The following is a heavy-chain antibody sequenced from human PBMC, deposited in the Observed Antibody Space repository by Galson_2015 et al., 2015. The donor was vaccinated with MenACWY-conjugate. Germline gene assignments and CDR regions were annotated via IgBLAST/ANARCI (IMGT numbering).Heavy chain of an antibody. V-gene: IGHV3-74*03. D-gene: IGHD1-26*01. J-gene: IGHJ6*02. CDR3: VRGGSGCNVIDI. CDR1: GFAFSNYC. Sequence: SLRLSCAASGFAFSNYCMHWVRQAPGKGLECVSRICAGGNSIMYGDSVRGRFTISRDDAKNTLYLQMDGLRADDTAVYFCVRGGSGCNVIDIWGQGTTVTVSS. CDR2: ICAGGNSI.